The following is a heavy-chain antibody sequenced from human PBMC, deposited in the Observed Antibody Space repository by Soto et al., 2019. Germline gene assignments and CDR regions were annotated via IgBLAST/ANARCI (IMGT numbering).Heavy chain of an antibody. CDR2: IIPIFGTA. Sequence: QVQLVQSGAEVKKPGSSVKVSCKASGGTFSSYAISWVRQAPGQGLERMGGIIPIFGTANYAQKFQGRVTITADESTSTAYMELSSLRSEDTAVYYCARSNPGIVGARGYYYGMDVWGQGTTVTVSS. D-gene: IGHD1-26*01. J-gene: IGHJ6*02. V-gene: IGHV1-69*01. CDR1: GGTFSSYA. CDR3: ARSNPGIVGARGYYYGMDV.